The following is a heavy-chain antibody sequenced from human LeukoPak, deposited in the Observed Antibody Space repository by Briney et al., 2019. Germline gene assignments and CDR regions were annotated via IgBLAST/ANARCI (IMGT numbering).Heavy chain of an antibody. CDR1: GYTFSSHA. CDR2: ISAYNGNT. D-gene: IGHD3-3*01. CDR3: ARGRYDFWSGYLDY. Sequence: ASVTVSCKAFGYTFSSHAMNWVRQAPGQGLEWMGWISAYNGNTNYAQKLQGRVTMTTDTSTSTAYMELRSLRSDDTAVYYCARGRYDFWSGYLDYWGQGTLVTVSS. V-gene: IGHV1-18*01. J-gene: IGHJ4*02.